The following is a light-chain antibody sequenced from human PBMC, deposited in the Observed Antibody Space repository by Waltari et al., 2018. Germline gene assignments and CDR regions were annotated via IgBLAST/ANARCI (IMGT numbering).Light chain of an antibody. CDR2: DAS. Sequence: DIQMTQSPSSLSASVGDRVTITCQASQDISNYLNWYQQKPGKAPKLLIYDASNLETGVQSRFSGSGSGTEFTFTISSLQPEDIATYYCQQYDNLPWTFGQGTKVEIK. CDR1: QDISNY. J-gene: IGKJ1*01. CDR3: QQYDNLPWT. V-gene: IGKV1-33*01.